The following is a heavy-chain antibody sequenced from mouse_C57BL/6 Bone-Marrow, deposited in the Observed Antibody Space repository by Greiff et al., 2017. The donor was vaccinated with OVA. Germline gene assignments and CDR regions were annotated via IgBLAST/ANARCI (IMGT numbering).Heavy chain of an antibody. CDR1: GYTFTSYW. CDR2: INPSNGGT. CDR3: ARWRSGFWYFDD. J-gene: IGHJ1*03. D-gene: IGHD1-3*01. V-gene: IGHV1-53*01. Sequence: VQLQQPGTELVKPGASVKLSCKASGYTFTSYWMHWVKQRPGQGLEWIGNINPSNGGTNYTEKFKSKATLTVDKSSSTAYMQLSSLTSEDSAIYYCARWRSGFWYFDDWGTGTTVTVSS.